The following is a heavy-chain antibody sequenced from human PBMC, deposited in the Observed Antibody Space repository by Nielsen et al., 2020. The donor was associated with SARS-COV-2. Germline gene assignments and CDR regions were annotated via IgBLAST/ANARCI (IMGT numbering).Heavy chain of an antibody. D-gene: IGHD4-17*01. Sequence: GGSLRLSCAASGFIFNTYWMHWVRQAPGKGLVWVSRINGDGSSTSYADSVKGRFTISRDNAKNTLYLQMNSLRAEDTAIYYCARDQYGDYALGYYYGMDVWGQGTTVTVSS. CDR1: GFIFNTYW. J-gene: IGHJ6*02. CDR3: ARDQYGDYALGYYYGMDV. V-gene: IGHV3-74*01. CDR2: INGDGSST.